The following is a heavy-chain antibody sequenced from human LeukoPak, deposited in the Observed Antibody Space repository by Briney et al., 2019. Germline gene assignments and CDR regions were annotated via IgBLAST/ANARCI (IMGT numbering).Heavy chain of an antibody. CDR1: GGSISSSSYY. CDR2: IYYSGST. V-gene: IGHV4-39*07. D-gene: IGHD2-2*01. Sequence: SETLSLTCTVSGGSISSSSYYWGWIRQPPGKGLKWIGSIYYSGSTYYNPSLKSRVTISVDTSKNQFSLKLSSVTAADTAVYYCARQRKVRDLNIVVVPAAIPHWGQGTLVTVSS. CDR3: ARQRKVRDLNIVVVPAAIPH. J-gene: IGHJ4*02.